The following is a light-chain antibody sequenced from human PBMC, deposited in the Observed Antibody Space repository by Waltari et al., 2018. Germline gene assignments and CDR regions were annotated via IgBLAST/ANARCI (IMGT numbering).Light chain of an antibody. V-gene: IGKV3-20*01. Sequence: IVLTQSPGILSLSPGERATLSCRASQSVRRALAWYQQKPGQAPRLLIYVATSRATGIPDRFSGGRSGTDFSLTISRLEPEDFEVYDCQHYVRLPAPFSQGTKVEIK. CDR2: VAT. CDR1: QSVRRA. J-gene: IGKJ1*01. CDR3: QHYVRLPAP.